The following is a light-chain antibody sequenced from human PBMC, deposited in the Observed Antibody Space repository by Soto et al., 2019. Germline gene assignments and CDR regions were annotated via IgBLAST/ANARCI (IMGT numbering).Light chain of an antibody. CDR2: TNN. Sequence: QSVLTQPPSASGTPGRRVTISCSGSSSNIGSDYVYWFQQLPGTAPKLLIYTNNQRPSGVPDRFSGSKSGTSASLAISGLRSEDEADYCCAAWDDSLSAWVFGGGTKVTVL. V-gene: IGLV1-47*02. CDR1: SSNIGSDY. CDR3: AAWDDSLSAWV. J-gene: IGLJ3*02.